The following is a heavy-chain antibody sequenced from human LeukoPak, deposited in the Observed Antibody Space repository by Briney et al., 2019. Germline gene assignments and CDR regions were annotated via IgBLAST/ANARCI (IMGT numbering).Heavy chain of an antibody. CDR2: IYHSGST. D-gene: IGHD2-15*01. CDR1: GYSISSGYY. J-gene: IGHJ4*02. Sequence: PSETLSLTCAVSGYSISSGYYWGWIRQPPGKGLEWIGSIYHSGSTYYNPSLKSRVTISVDTSKNQFSLKLSSVTAADTAVYYCARSSHCSGGSCYSLTGVGYWGRGTLVTVSS. CDR3: ARSSHCSGGSCYSLTGVGY. V-gene: IGHV4-38-2*01.